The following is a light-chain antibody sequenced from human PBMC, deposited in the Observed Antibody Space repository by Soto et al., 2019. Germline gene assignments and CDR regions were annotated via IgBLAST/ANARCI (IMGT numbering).Light chain of an antibody. CDR1: QSVTDY. CDR2: GES. CDR3: QQRSNWPSGT. J-gene: IGKJ1*01. V-gene: IGKV3-11*01. Sequence: EIVLTQSPATLSLSPGERATLSCRASQSVTDYLAWYQQNPGQSPRLLIYGESNRATGIPARFSGSGSGTDFPLTISSLEPEDFAVYYCQQRSNWPSGTFGQGTKVEIK.